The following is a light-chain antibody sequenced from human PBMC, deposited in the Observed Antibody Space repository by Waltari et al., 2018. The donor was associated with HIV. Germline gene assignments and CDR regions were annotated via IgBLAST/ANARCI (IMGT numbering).Light chain of an antibody. V-gene: IGLV2-18*02. CDR1: ISDVGNHNQ. CDR2: DVS. CDR3: SSFTTSITVV. J-gene: IGLJ2*01. Sequence: QSALTQPPSVSGSLAQSVTISCTGTISDVGNHNQFYWYQQSLGTAPKPMIYDVSNRPSGVPDRFSGSKLGNTASLTMSGLQAENEADYYCSSFTTSITVVFGGGTKLTVL.